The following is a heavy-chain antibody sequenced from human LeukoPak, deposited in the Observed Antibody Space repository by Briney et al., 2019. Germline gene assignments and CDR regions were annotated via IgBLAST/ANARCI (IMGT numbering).Heavy chain of an antibody. J-gene: IGHJ4*02. CDR3: ATDRGGYSDY. CDR2: ISFSANYI. CDR1: GXTFSTYS. Sequence: GGSLRLSCAASGXTFSTYSMNWVHQAPGTGLEWVSSISFSANYIYYADSVKGRFTISRDNAKNSLYLQMNSLRAEDTAVYYCATDRGGYSDYWGQGTLVTVSS. V-gene: IGHV3-21*01.